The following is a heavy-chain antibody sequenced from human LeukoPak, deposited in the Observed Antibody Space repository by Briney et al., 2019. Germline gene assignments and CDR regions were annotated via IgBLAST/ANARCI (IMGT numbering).Heavy chain of an antibody. CDR2: INPIFGTA. CDR1: GGTFSSYA. Sequence: SVKVSCKASGGTFSSYAISRVRQAPGQGLEWMGGINPIFGTANYAQKFQGRVTITADESTSTAYMELSSLRSEDTAVYYCARDRLSARDRDAAADNYYYGMDVWGQGTTVTVSS. CDR3: ARDRLSARDRDAAADNYYYGMDV. V-gene: IGHV1-69*13. D-gene: IGHD6-13*01. J-gene: IGHJ6*02.